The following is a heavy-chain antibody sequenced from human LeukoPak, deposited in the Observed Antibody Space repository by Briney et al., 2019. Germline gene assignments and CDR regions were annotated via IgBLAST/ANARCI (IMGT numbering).Heavy chain of an antibody. CDR1: AGSISGDNYY. CDR3: ARGRLGSGYFDY. J-gene: IGHJ4*02. CDR2: INHSGST. D-gene: IGHD3-16*01. V-gene: IGHV4-34*01. Sequence: SETLSLTCTVSAGSISGDNYYWGWIRQPPGKGLEWIGEINHSGSTNYNPSLKSRVTISVDTSKNQFSPKLSSVTAADTAVYYCARGRLGSGYFDYWGQGTLVTVSS.